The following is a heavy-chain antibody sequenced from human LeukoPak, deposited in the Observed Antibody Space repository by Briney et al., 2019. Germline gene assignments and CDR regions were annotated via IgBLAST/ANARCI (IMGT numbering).Heavy chain of an antibody. CDR2: ISSSSSYI. Sequence: GGSLRLSCAASGFTFSTYWMSWVRQAPGKGLEWVSSISSSSSYIYYADSVKGRFTISRDNAKNSLYLQMNSLRAEDTAVYYCARGPSVTAMDYWGQGTLVTVSS. J-gene: IGHJ4*02. V-gene: IGHV3-21*01. D-gene: IGHD2-21*02. CDR3: ARGPSVTAMDY. CDR1: GFTFSTYW.